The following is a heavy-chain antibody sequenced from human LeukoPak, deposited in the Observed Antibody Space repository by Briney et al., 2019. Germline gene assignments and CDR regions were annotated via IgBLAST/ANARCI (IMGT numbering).Heavy chain of an antibody. CDR3: ARGLAWNPLDY. J-gene: IGHJ4*02. CDR1: GFTFTNYA. CDR2: ISGTT. V-gene: IGHV3-23*01. Sequence: GGSLRLSCAASGFTFTNYAMNWVRQAPGKGLEWVSTISGTTYYADSVKGRFSISRDNSKSTLFLQMNNLRAEDTAVYYCARGLAWNPLDYWGQGTLVTVSS. D-gene: IGHD1-1*01.